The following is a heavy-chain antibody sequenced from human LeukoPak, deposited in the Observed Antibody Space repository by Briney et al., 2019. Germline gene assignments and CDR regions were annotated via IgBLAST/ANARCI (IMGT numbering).Heavy chain of an antibody. CDR3: ARDQRITMIGFDY. J-gene: IGHJ4*02. CDR1: GFTFSSYA. CDR2: ISYDGSNK. D-gene: IGHD3-22*01. Sequence: GGSLRLSCAASGFTFSSYATHWVRQAPGKGLEWVAVISYDGSNKYYADSVKGRFTISRDNSKNTLYLQMNSLRTEDTAVYYCARDQRITMIGFDYWGQGTLVTVSS. V-gene: IGHV3-30*04.